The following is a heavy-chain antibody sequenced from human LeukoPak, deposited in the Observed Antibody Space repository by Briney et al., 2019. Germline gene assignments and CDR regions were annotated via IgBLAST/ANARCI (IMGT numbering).Heavy chain of an antibody. V-gene: IGHV3-23*01. J-gene: IGHJ6*03. CDR1: GFTFSSYA. CDR2: ISGSGGST. Sequence: GGSLRLSCAASGFTFSSYAMSWVRQAPGKGLEWVSAISGSGGSTYYADSVKGRFTISRDNSKNTLYLQMNSLRAEDTAVYYCARIILGYCSSTSCYAFYYYYMDVWGKGTTVTVSS. CDR3: ARIILGYCSSTSCYAFYYYYMDV. D-gene: IGHD2-2*01.